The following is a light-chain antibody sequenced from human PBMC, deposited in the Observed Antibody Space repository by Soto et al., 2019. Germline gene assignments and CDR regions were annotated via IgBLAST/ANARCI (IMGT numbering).Light chain of an antibody. J-gene: IGLJ1*01. Sequence: QSVLTQPASVSGSPGQSITISCTGTSSDVGGYNYVSWYQQHPGKAPKLMIYEVSNRPSGVSNRFSGSKSGNTASLTISGLQAEDEADYYCSSYSRNTLFVFGSGTKV. CDR1: SSDVGGYNY. CDR2: EVS. V-gene: IGLV2-14*01. CDR3: SSYSRNTLFV.